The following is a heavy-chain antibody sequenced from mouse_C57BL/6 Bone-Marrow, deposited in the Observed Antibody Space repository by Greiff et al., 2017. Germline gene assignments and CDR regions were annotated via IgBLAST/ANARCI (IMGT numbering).Heavy chain of an antibody. V-gene: IGHV1-59*01. J-gene: IGHJ1*03. Sequence: VQLQQPGAELVRPRTSVKLSCKASGYTFTGYWMHWVKQRPGQGLEWIGGIDPSDSYTNYNQKFQGKATLTVDTSSSAAYMQLSSLTSEDSAVYDCARESPITTVVATDVYFDGWGTGPTVTVAS. CDR3: ARESPITTVVATDVYFDG. D-gene: IGHD1-1*01. CDR2: IDPSDSYT. CDR1: GYTFTGYW.